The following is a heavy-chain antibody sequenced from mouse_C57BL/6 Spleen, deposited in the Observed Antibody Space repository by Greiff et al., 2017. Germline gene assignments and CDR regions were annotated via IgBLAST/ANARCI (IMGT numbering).Heavy chain of an antibody. CDR3: ARMRNCACFDY. V-gene: IGHV1-64*01. J-gene: IGHJ2*01. Sequence: QVQLKQPGAELVKPGASVKLSCKASGYTFTSYWMHWVKQRPGQGLEWIGMIHPNSGSTNYNEKFKSKATLTVDKSSSTAYMQLSSLTSEDSAVYYCARMRNCACFDYWGQGTTLTVSS. CDR2: IHPNSGST. CDR1: GYTFTSYW. D-gene: IGHD4-1*01.